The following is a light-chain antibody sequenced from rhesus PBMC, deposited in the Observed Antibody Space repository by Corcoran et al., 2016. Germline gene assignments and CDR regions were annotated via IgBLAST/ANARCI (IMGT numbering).Light chain of an antibody. J-gene: IGLJ1*01. V-gene: IGLV2S9*01. CDR3: GSYRSGSTFI. CDR2: DVS. CDR1: SSDIGGYND. Sequence: QSALTQPPSVSKSLGQSVTISCTGTSSDIGGYNDVSWYQQHPGTAPRLLIYDVSKRPSGVSDRFSGSKSGSTASLTISGLQAEDEADYYGGSYRSGSTFIFGAGTRLTVL.